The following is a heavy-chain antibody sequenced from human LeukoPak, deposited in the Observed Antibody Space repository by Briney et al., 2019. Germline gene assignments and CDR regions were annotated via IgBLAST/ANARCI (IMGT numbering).Heavy chain of an antibody. J-gene: IGHJ4*02. D-gene: IGHD6-13*01. V-gene: IGHV3-21*01. Sequence: GGSLRLSCAASGFTFSSNSMNWVRQAPGKGLEWVSSISSSGDYKYYADSVKGRFTISRGNAKNSLYLQMNSLRAEDTAVYYCARVRSEWVAAVTDYWGQGTLVTVSS. CDR3: ARVRSEWVAAVTDY. CDR1: GFTFSSNS. CDR2: ISSSGDYK.